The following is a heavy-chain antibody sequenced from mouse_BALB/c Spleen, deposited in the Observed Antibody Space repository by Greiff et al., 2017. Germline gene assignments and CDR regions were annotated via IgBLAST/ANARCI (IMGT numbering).Heavy chain of an antibody. V-gene: IGHV1-39*01. D-gene: IGHD2-3*01. CDR2: INPYYGST. J-gene: IGHJ4*01. Sequence: EVQLQQTGPELVKPGASVKISCKASGYSFTDYIMLWVKQSHGKSLEWIGNINPYYGSTSYNLKFKGKATLTVDKSSSTAYMQLNSLTSEDSAVYYCARWGLLHYAMDYWGQGTSVTVSS. CDR3: ARWGLLHYAMDY. CDR1: GYSFTDYI.